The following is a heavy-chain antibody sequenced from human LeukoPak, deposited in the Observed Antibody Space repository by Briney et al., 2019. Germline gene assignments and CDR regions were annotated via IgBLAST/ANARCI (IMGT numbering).Heavy chain of an antibody. Sequence: SQTLSLTCAISGDSVSSNSAAWNWIRQSPSRGLEWLGRTYYRSKWYNDYAVSVKSRITINPDTSKNQFSLQLNSVTPEDTAVYYCAREKWELLLPVGTDYYYMDVWGKGTTVTVSS. D-gene: IGHD1-26*01. CDR2: TYYRSKWYN. V-gene: IGHV6-1*01. J-gene: IGHJ6*03. CDR3: AREKWELLLPVGTDYYYMDV. CDR1: GDSVSSNSAA.